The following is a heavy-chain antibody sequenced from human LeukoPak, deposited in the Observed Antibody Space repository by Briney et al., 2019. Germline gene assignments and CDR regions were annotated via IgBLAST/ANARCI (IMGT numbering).Heavy chain of an antibody. CDR1: GGTFNSYA. J-gene: IGHJ4*02. CDR3: ARGPGWLLRTFLGY. D-gene: IGHD3-22*01. Sequence: ASVKVSCKASGGTFNSYAISWVRQAPGQGLEWMGGIIPIFGTANYAQKFQGRVTITADESTSTAYMELSSLRSEDTAVYYCARGPGWLLRTFLGYWGQGTLVTVSS. CDR2: IIPIFGTA. V-gene: IGHV1-69*13.